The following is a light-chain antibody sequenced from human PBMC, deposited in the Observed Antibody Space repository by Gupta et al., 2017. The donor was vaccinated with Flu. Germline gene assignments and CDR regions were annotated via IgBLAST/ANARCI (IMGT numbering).Light chain of an antibody. CDR2: GAS. Sequence: EIVLTQSPATLSVSPGERVTLSCRASQSLTTNLAWYQQKPGQAPRLLIYGASTRATGIPARFSGSGSGTEFTLTISGLQSEDFAVYYCQQYYNWPPYSFGQGTKLEIK. CDR1: QSLTTN. V-gene: IGKV3-15*01. CDR3: QQYYNWPPYS. J-gene: IGKJ2*03.